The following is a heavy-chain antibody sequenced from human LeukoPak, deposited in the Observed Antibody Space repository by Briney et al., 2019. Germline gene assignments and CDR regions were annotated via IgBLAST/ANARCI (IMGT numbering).Heavy chain of an antibody. CDR2: FDPEDGET. CDR1: GYTLSEFS. CDR3: ATQGHRTYFDY. D-gene: IGHD3/OR15-3a*01. Sequence: GPPVKVSCKVCGYTLSEFSMHWARQAPGKGRVWVGGFDPEDGETIYAQKFQGRVTMTEDTSTDTAYMELSSLRSEDTAVYYCATQGHRTYFDYWGQGTLVTVSS. J-gene: IGHJ4*02. V-gene: IGHV1-24*01.